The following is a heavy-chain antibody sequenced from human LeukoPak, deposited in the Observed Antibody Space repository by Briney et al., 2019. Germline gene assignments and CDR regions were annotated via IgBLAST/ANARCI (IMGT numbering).Heavy chain of an antibody. J-gene: IGHJ4*02. CDR1: GGSVINTNW. V-gene: IGHV4-4*02. Sequence: SGTLSLTCGVSGGSVINTNWWTWVRQPPGKGLEWIGEVHLDGRTNYNPSLESRLTMSVDVSENQVSLKLTSVTAADTAVYYCAREGGFYRPLDYSDQGTLVTVSS. CDR3: AREGGFYRPLDY. D-gene: IGHD3-3*01. CDR2: VHLDGRT.